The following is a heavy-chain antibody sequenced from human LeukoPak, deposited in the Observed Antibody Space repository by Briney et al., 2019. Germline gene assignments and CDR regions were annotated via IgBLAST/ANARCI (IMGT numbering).Heavy chain of an antibody. CDR2: TYYRSKWNN. V-gene: IGHV6-1*01. CDR3: TRQRSTSTDYYGMDV. Sequence: SQTLPLTCAISGDTVSSNTAAWNWIRQSPSRGLEWLGRTYYRSKWNNDYAVSVQNRTTINPDTSKNQFSLQLKSATPEDTAVYYCTRQRSTSTDYYGMDVWGQGTTVTVSS. D-gene: IGHD6-6*01. CDR1: GDTVSSNTAA. J-gene: IGHJ6*02.